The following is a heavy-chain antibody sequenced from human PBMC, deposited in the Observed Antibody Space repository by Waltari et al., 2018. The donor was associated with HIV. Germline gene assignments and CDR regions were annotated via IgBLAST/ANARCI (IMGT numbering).Heavy chain of an antibody. CDR3: ASPDTTMVHGHYYFYHMDV. CDR1: GFTVSSNY. D-gene: IGHD5-18*01. J-gene: IGHJ6*02. CDR2: IYTGGST. V-gene: IGHV3-66*01. Sequence: EVQLVESGGGLVQPGGSLRLSCAASGFTVSSNYMSWVRQAPGKGLEGVSLIYTGGSTDYADSVKGRFTISRDNSKNTLYLQMNSLRAEDTAVYYCASPDTTMVHGHYYFYHMDVWGQGTTVTVAS.